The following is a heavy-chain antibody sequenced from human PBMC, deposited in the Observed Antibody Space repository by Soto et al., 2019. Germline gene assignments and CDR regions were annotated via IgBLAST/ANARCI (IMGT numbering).Heavy chain of an antibody. Sequence: SETLSLTCTVSGGSISSNGYYWGWIRQPPGKRLEWIGSISYSGSTYYNPSLKSRVTISVDTSKNQFSLKLNSVTAADTAVYYCAPAAYTTGWYIYWGQGTLVTVS. CDR3: APAAYTTGWYIY. D-gene: IGHD6-19*01. CDR1: GGSISSNGYY. J-gene: IGHJ4*02. CDR2: ISYSGST. V-gene: IGHV4-39*01.